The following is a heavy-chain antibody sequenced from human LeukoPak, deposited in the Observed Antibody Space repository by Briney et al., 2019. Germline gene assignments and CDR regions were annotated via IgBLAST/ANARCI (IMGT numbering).Heavy chain of an antibody. CDR1: GFTFSSYG. Sequence: PGGSLRLSCAASGFTFSSYGMHWVRQAPGKGLEWVAVISKDGSDKYYPGSVRGRFTIFRDNSKNTIYLQMDSLRAEDTAIYYCARDYWWNYDYWGQGTLVTVSS. CDR3: ARDYWWNYDY. D-gene: IGHD1-7*01. V-gene: IGHV3-30-3*01. CDR2: ISKDGSDK. J-gene: IGHJ4*02.